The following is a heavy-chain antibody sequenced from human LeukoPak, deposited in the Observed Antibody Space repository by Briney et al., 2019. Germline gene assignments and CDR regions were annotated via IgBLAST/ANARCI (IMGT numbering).Heavy chain of an antibody. D-gene: IGHD3-16*01. J-gene: IGHJ5*02. CDR3: ARGVDDAADGADCFDP. CDR1: GGSFSDYY. Sequence: PSETLSLICAVYGGSFSDYYWNWIRQSPGKGLEWIGEINHSGSTRYNPSLTGRVTISVDTSENQFSLKLSSVTAADTAVYYCARGVDDAADGADCFDPWGQGTLVTVSS. CDR2: INHSGST. V-gene: IGHV4-34*01.